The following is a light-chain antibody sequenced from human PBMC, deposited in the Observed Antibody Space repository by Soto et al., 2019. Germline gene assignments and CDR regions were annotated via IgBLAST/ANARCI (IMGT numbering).Light chain of an antibody. CDR3: QQYKSYST. CDR2: DAS. Sequence: DIQLTQSPSTLSASVGDRVTLTCRASQSLNTRLAWYQQRPGKAPKLLIHDASTLESGVPSRFSGGGSGTEFTLTINNLQPDDLATYICQQYKSYSTFGRGTKVDIK. J-gene: IGKJ1*01. CDR1: QSLNTR. V-gene: IGKV1-5*01.